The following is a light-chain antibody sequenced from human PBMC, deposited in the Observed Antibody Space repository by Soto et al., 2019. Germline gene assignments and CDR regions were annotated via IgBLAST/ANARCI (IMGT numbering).Light chain of an antibody. CDR2: EVS. V-gene: IGLV2-14*01. Sequence: QSVLTQPASVSCSPGQSITISCTGTSSDVGRYNHVSWYQHHPGKAPKLIISEVSNRPSGVSNRFSGSKSGYTASLTISGLQAEDEADYYCNSHTSGDFRVFGTGTKVTVL. J-gene: IGLJ1*01. CDR1: SSDVGRYNH. CDR3: NSHTSGDFRV.